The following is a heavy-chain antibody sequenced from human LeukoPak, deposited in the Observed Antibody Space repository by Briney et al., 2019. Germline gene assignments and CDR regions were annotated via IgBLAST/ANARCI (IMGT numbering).Heavy chain of an antibody. CDR2: ISSDGSNE. CDR1: GFTFSGYG. CDR3: AFCGGDCYTFVDY. Sequence: PGGSLRLSCAACGFTFSGYGMHWVGQAPGKGLEWVAVISSDGSNEYYADSVKGRFTISRDNSKNTVYVQMNSLRAENTAVYYCAFCGGDCYTFVDYWGQGTLVTVSS. V-gene: IGHV3-30*03. D-gene: IGHD2-21*02. J-gene: IGHJ4*02.